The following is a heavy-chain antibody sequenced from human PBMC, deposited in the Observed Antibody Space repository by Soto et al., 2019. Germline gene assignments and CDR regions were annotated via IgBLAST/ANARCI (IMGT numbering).Heavy chain of an antibody. D-gene: IGHD3-10*01. J-gene: IGHJ6*02. CDR2: IYSGGST. CDR3: ARDLTMVRGVSIYYYYGMDV. Sequence: EVQLVESGGGLIQPGGSLRLSCAASGFTVSSNYMSWVRQAPGKGLEWVSVIYSGGSTYYADSVKGRFTISRDNSKNTLYLQMNSLRAEDTAVYYCARDLTMVRGVSIYYYYGMDVWGQGTTVTVSS. V-gene: IGHV3-53*01. CDR1: GFTVSSNY.